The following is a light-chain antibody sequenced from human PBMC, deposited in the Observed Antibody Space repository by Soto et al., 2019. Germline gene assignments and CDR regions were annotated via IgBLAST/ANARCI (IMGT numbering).Light chain of an antibody. Sequence: QSALTQSASVSGSPGQSITISCTGTSSDVGGYIYVSWYQQHPGKAPKLMIYDVTSRPSGVSYRFSGSKSGNTASLTISGLQAEDEADYYCSSYTTSSSYVFGPGSKVTVL. CDR3: SSYTTSSSYV. CDR1: SSDVGGYIY. J-gene: IGLJ1*01. V-gene: IGLV2-14*01. CDR2: DVT.